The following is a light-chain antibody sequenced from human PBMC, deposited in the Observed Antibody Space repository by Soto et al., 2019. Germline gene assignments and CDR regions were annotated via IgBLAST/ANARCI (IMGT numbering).Light chain of an antibody. CDR1: QSVPTN. J-gene: IGKJ5*01. CDR2: GAS. V-gene: IGKV3-15*01. CDR3: HQYNNWPIT. Sequence: EIGMRQSPATLSVSPGERATLSCRPSQSVPTNLAWHQQNPAQAPRLLIYGASIRATGVPARFSGSGSGTEFTLTISSLQSEDSAVYFCHQYNNWPITFGQGTRLEIK.